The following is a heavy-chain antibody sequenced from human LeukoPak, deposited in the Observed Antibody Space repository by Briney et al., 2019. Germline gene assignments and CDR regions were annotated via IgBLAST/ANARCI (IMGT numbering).Heavy chain of an antibody. CDR2: TKSDGGT. V-gene: IGHV3-74*01. J-gene: IGHJ1*01. CDR1: GFTFSTYW. D-gene: IGHD3-22*01. Sequence: GGSLRLSCAASGFTFSTYWMHWVRQAPGKGLVWVSRTKSDGGTNYADSVKGRFTISRDNAKKTVSLQMNSLRPEDTGVYYCARAPSEIGGYYPEYFRHWGQGTLVTVSS. CDR3: ARAPSEIGGYYPEYFRH.